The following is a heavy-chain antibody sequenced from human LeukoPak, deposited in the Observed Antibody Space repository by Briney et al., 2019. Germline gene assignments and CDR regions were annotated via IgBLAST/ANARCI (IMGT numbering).Heavy chain of an antibody. V-gene: IGHV4-38-2*02. J-gene: IGHJ3*01. D-gene: IGHD3-22*01. CDR1: GYSISSGYY. CDR3: VRVHVNSGYYFGDAFDF. Sequence: PSETLSLTCTVSGYSISSGYYWGWIRQPPGKGLEWIGSIYHSGSTYYNPSLKSRVTISVDTSKNQFSLKLSSVTAADTAVYYCVRVHVNSGYYFGDAFDFWGQGTMVTVSS. CDR2: IYHSGST.